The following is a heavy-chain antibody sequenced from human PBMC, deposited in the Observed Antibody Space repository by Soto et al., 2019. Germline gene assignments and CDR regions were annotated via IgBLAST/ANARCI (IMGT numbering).Heavy chain of an antibody. CDR1: GFTVSSNY. J-gene: IGHJ6*03. V-gene: IGHV3-66*01. D-gene: IGHD5-12*01. Sequence: EVQLVESGGGLVQPGGSLRLSCAASGFTVSSNYMSWVRQAPGKGLEWVSVIYSGGSTYYADSVKRRFTISRDNSKNTLYLQMNSLRAEDTAVYYCARSDAEYSGYDYEGSYYYYMDVWGKGTTVTVSS. CDR2: IYSGGST. CDR3: ARSDAEYSGYDYEGSYYYYMDV.